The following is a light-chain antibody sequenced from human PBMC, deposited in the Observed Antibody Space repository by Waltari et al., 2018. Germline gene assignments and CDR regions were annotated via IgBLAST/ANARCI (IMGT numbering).Light chain of an antibody. V-gene: IGKV1-39*01. J-gene: IGKJ2*01. CDR2: AAS. CDR3: QQGYSVPYT. CDR1: QTISNY. Sequence: DIQMTQSPSSLSASVGDRVIITCRASQTISNYLNWYQQKPGKAPKFLISAASTLQSGVPSRFSGSRSGTDFTLIITSLQPEDFATYYCQQGYSVPYTFGQGTKLEIK.